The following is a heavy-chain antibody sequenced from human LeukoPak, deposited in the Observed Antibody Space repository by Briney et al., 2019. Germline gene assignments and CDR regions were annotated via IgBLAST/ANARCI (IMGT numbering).Heavy chain of an antibody. CDR2: ISSSGNTI. Sequence: PGGSLRLSCAASGFTSSSYEMNWVRQAPGKGLEWVSYISSSGNTIYYADSVKGRFTISRDNAKNSLYLQMNSLRAEDTALYYCARTNYYDISGYDYWGQGTLVTVSS. D-gene: IGHD3-22*01. V-gene: IGHV3-48*03. CDR1: GFTSSSYE. CDR3: ARTNYYDISGYDY. J-gene: IGHJ4*02.